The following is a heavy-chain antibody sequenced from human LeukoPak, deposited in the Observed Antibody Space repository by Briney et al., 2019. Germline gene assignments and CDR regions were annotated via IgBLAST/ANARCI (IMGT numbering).Heavy chain of an antibody. CDR2: IYSGGST. CDR1: GFTVSLNY. D-gene: IGHD6-13*01. V-gene: IGHV3-53*01. J-gene: IGHJ3*01. Sequence: GGSLRLSCAASGFTVSLNYMSWVRQAPGKGLEWVSVIYSGGSTYYADSVKGRFTISRDNSKNTLYLQMNSLRVEDTAVYHCARVGAGGPRRALDVWGQGTMVTVSS. CDR3: ARVGAGGPRRALDV.